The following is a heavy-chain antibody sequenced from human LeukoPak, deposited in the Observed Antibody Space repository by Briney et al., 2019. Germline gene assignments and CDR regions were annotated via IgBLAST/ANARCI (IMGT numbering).Heavy chain of an antibody. CDR1: GGSISSSSYY. J-gene: IGHJ4*02. V-gene: IGHV4-39*07. Sequence: SETLSLTCTVSGGSISSSSYYWGWIRQPPGKGLEWIGSIYYSGSTYYNPSLKSRVTISVDTSKNQFSLKLSSVTAADTAVYYCARVYPYQSGSIWGQGTLVTVSS. CDR2: IYYSGST. CDR3: ARVYPYQSGSI. D-gene: IGHD3-10*01.